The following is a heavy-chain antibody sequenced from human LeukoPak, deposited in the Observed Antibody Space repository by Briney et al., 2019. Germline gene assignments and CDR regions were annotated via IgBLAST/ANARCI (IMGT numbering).Heavy chain of an antibody. CDR1: GFTLSSYS. J-gene: IGHJ4*02. D-gene: IGHD3-22*01. CDR2: ISTSSSYI. CDR3: ARDNYYDSSGYYFDY. V-gene: IGHV3-21*04. Sequence: GGSLRLSCAASGFTLSSYSMNWVRRAPGKGLEWVSSISTSSSYIYYADSVKGRFTISRDNAKNSLYLQMNRLRAEDTAVYYCARDNYYDSSGYYFDYWGQGTLVTVSS.